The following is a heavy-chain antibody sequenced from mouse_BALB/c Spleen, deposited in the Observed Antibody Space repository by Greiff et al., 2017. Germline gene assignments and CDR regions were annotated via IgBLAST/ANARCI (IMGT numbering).Heavy chain of an antibody. CDR1: GFNIKDTY. D-gene: IGHD1-1*01. CDR3: TSYGSSYVYAMDY. Sequence: VQLQQPGAELVKPGASVKLSCTASGFNIKDTYMHWVKQRPEQGLEWIGRIDPANGNTKYDPKFQGKATITADTSSNTAYLQLSSLTSEDTAVYYCTSYGSSYVYAMDYWGQGTSVTVSS. V-gene: IGHV14-3*02. J-gene: IGHJ4*01. CDR2: IDPANGNT.